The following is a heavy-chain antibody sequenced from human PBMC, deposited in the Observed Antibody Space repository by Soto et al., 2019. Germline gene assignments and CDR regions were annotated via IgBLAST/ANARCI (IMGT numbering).Heavy chain of an antibody. CDR3: ARSPHVVAGSYYFDY. CDR1: GGTFSSYA. J-gene: IGHJ4*02. Sequence: AASVKVSCKASGGTFSSYAISWVRQAPGQGLEWMGGIIPIFGTANYAQKFQGRVTITADESTSTAYMELSSLRSEDTAVYYCARSPHVVAGSYYFDYWGQGTLVTVSS. V-gene: IGHV1-69*13. CDR2: IIPIFGTA. D-gene: IGHD6-19*01.